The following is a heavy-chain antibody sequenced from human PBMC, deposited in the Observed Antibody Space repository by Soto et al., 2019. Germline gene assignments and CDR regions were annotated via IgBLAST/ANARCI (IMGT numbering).Heavy chain of an antibody. CDR1: GFTFSSYW. CDR2: INSDGSST. J-gene: IGHJ4*02. Sequence: EVQLVESGGGLVQPGGSLRLSCAASGFTFSSYWMHWVRQAPGKGLVWVSRINSDGSSTSYADSVKGRFTISRDNAKNPLYLQMNSLRAEDTAVYYCVRTSVVVAAATREDYWGQGTLVTVSS. CDR3: VRTSVVVAAATREDY. D-gene: IGHD2-15*01. V-gene: IGHV3-74*01.